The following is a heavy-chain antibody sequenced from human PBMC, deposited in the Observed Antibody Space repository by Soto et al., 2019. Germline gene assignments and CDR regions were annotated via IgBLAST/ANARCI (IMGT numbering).Heavy chain of an antibody. V-gene: IGHV3-23*01. CDR2: ISGSDGRT. CDR3: AKDSVYCSSINCYFDY. D-gene: IGHD2-2*01. Sequence: GGSLRLSCAASGFTFTTYAMSWVRQAPGKGLEWVSAISGSDGRTYYADSVKGRFTISRDNSKNTLYLQMNSLRVEDTAVYYCAKDSVYCSSINCYFDYWGQGTLVTVSS. CDR1: GFTFTTYA. J-gene: IGHJ4*02.